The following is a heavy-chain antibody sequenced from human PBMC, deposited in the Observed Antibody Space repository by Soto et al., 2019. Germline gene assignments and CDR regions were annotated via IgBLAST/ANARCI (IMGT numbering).Heavy chain of an antibody. CDR1: GFTFSEYS. J-gene: IGHJ4*02. D-gene: IGHD1-7*01. CDR3: ARDLNFAFDY. Sequence: PGGSLRLSCAASGFTFSEYSMNWVRQAPGKGLECLSYIGRSGSPIYYADSVKGRFTISRDNAKNSLYLQMNSLRDDDTAVYYCARDLNFAFDYWGQGTVVTVSS. V-gene: IGHV3-48*02. CDR2: IGRSGSPI.